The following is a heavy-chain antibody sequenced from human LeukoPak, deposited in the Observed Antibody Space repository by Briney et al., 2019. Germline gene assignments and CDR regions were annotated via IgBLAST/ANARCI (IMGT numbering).Heavy chain of an antibody. J-gene: IGHJ4*02. Sequence: ASVKVSCKASGYTFTGYYMHWVRQAPGQGLEWMGWINPNSGGTNYAQKFQGRVTMTRDTSISTAYMELSRLRSDDTAAYYCAREARYYYDSSGYLYPASTYYFDYWGQGTLVTVSS. D-gene: IGHD3-22*01. CDR1: GYTFTGYY. V-gene: IGHV1-2*02. CDR2: INPNSGGT. CDR3: AREARYYYDSSGYLYPASTYYFDY.